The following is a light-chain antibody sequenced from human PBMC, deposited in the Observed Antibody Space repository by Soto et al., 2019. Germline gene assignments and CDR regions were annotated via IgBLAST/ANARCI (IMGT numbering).Light chain of an antibody. J-gene: IGKJ4*01. CDR2: DAS. CDR1: QSINNW. CDR3: QQYDPYPLT. V-gene: IGKV1-5*01. Sequence: DVQMTQSPSSLSASVGDRVTITCRASQSINNWLAWYQHKPGKAPKFLIYDASTLETGVPSRFSGSASGPEFTLTIRGLQPADVASYYCQQYDPYPLTFGGGTRVELK.